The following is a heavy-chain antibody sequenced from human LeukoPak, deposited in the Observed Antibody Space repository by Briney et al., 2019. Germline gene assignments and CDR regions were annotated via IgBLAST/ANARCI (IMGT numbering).Heavy chain of an antibody. V-gene: IGHV1-2*02. J-gene: IGHJ3*02. CDR3: AREGLGYCGSTSCSDAFDI. Sequence: ASVKVSCKASGYTFTGYYMHWVRQAPGQGLEWMGWINPNSGGTNYAQKFQGRVTMTRDASISTAYMELSSLRSDDTAVYYCAREGLGYCGSTSCSDAFDIWGQGTMVTVSS. CDR1: GYTFTGYY. CDR2: INPNSGGT. D-gene: IGHD2-2*01.